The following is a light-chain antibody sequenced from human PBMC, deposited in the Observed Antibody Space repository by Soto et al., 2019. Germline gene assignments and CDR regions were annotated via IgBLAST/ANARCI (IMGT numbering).Light chain of an antibody. CDR3: QQYGSSGT. V-gene: IGKV3-11*01. CDR1: QTVSSK. J-gene: IGKJ1*01. Sequence: EIVLTQSPATLSSSPGERATLSCRASQTVSSKLAWYQHKPGQAPRLLIYDTSNRATGIPARFSGSGSGTDFTLTIRSLEPEDFAVYYCQQYGSSGTFGQGTKVDIK. CDR2: DTS.